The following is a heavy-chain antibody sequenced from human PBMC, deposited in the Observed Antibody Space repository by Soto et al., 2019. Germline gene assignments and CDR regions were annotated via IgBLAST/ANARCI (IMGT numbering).Heavy chain of an antibody. D-gene: IGHD1-7*01. J-gene: IGHJ3*02. V-gene: IGHV3-30*18. CDR1: GFTFSSYG. CDR3: AKEGYNWNYADAFDI. CDR2: ISYDGSNK. Sequence: PGGSLRLSCAASGFTFSSYGMHWVRQAPGKGLEWVAVISYDGSNKYYADSVKGRFTISRDNSKNTLYLQMNSLRAEDTAVYYCAKEGYNWNYADAFDIWGQGTMVTVSS.